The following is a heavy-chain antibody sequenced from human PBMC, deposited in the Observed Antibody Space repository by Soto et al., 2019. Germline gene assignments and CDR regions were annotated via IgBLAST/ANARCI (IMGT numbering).Heavy chain of an antibody. Sequence: APVKVSCKASGYTFTSYAMHWVRQAPGQRLEWMGWINAGNGNTKYSQKFQGRFTISRDNSKNTLYLQMNSLRAEDTAVYYCARCSLCYYDSSGTVDYWGQGTLVTGS. CDR3: ARCSLCYYDSSGTVDY. CDR1: GYTFTSYA. D-gene: IGHD3-22*01. CDR2: INAGNGNT. V-gene: IGHV1-3*01. J-gene: IGHJ4*02.